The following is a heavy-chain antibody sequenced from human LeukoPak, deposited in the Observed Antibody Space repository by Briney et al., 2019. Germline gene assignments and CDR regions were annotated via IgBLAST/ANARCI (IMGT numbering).Heavy chain of an antibody. Sequence: SETLSLTCTVSGGSISSYYWSWIRQPPGKGLEWIGYIYYSGSTNYNPSLKSRVTISVDTSKNQFSLKLSSVTAADTAVYYCAKDAWELDAFDIWGQGTMVTVSS. CDR2: IYYSGST. J-gene: IGHJ3*02. V-gene: IGHV4-59*01. CDR1: GGSISSYY. CDR3: AKDAWELDAFDI. D-gene: IGHD1-26*01.